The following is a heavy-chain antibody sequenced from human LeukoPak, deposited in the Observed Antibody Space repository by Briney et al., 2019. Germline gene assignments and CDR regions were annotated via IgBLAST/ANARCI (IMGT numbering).Heavy chain of an antibody. J-gene: IGHJ3*02. V-gene: IGHV1-18*01. D-gene: IGHD2-15*01. CDR3: ARDKGLYCSGGSCYSDAFDI. Sequence: EASVKVSCKASGYTFTSYGISWVRQAPGQGLEWMEWISAYNGNTNYAQKLQGRATMTTDTSTSTAYMELRSLRSDDTAVYYCARDKGLYCSGGSCYSDAFDIWGQGTMVTVSS. CDR2: ISAYNGNT. CDR1: GYTFTSYG.